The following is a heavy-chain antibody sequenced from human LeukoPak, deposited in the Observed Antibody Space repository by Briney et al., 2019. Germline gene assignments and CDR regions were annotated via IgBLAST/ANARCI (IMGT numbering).Heavy chain of an antibody. Sequence: SETLSLTCAVSGYSISSGYYWGWIRQPPGKGLEWIGSILHSGSTYSNPSLKSRVTISVDTSKNQFSLKLSSVTAADTAVYYCARSTTGSRFDYWGQGTLVTVSS. CDR3: ARSTTGSRFDY. CDR2: ILHSGST. J-gene: IGHJ4*02. V-gene: IGHV4-38-2*01. D-gene: IGHD1-1*01. CDR1: GYSISSGYY.